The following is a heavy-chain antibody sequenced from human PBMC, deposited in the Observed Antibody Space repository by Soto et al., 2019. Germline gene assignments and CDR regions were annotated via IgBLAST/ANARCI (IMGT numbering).Heavy chain of an antibody. D-gene: IGHD1-7*01. CDR2: ISYDGSNK. CDR3: AKDTGLELRSYPFDY. V-gene: IGHV3-30*18. J-gene: IGHJ4*02. CDR1: GFTFSSYG. Sequence: QVQLVESGGGVVQPGRSLRLSCAASGFTFSSYGMHWVRQAPGKGLEWVAVISYDGSNKYYADSVKGRFTISRDNSKNTLYLQMNSLRAEDTAVYCCAKDTGLELRSYPFDYWGQGTLVSVSS.